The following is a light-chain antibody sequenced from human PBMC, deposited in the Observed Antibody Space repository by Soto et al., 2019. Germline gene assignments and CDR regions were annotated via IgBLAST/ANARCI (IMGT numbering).Light chain of an antibody. Sequence: EIVLTQSPGTLSLSPGERVTLSCRASQTVTNNYLAWYQQKPGQAPRLLVSGASSRATGIPDRFSGSGSGTDFTLSISRLEPEDFAVYYCHQYVGSPQTFGQGTKVEIK. CDR2: GAS. CDR3: HQYVGSPQT. CDR1: QTVTNNY. V-gene: IGKV3-20*01. J-gene: IGKJ1*01.